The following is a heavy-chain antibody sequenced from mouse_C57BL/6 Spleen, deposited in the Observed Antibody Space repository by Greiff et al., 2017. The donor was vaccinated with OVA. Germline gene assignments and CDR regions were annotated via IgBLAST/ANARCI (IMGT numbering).Heavy chain of an antibody. CDR3: ARSSTGTDYFDY. V-gene: IGHV1-50*01. D-gene: IGHD4-1*02. J-gene: IGHJ2*01. CDR1: GYTFTSYW. Sequence: VQLQQPGAELVKPGASVKLSCKASGYTFTSYWMQWVKQRPGQGLEWIGEIDPSDSYTNYNQKFKGKATLTVDTSSNTAYMQLSSLTSEDSAVYYCARSSTGTDYFDYWGQGTTLTVSS. CDR2: IDPSDSYT.